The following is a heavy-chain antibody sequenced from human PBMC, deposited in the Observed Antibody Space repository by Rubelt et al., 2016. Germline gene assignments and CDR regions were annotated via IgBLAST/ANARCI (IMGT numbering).Heavy chain of an antibody. CDR1: GYTFTGYY. CDR3: ARGNSGYDYGLDY. Sequence: QVQLVQSGAEVKKPGASVKVSCKASGYTFTGYYMHWVRQAPGQGLEWMGWINPNSGGTNYAQKFKGRVTMTRDTSVSTADMELSRLTSDDTAVYYCARGNSGYDYGLDYWGQGTLVTVSS. D-gene: IGHD5-12*01. CDR2: INPNSGGT. J-gene: IGHJ4*02. V-gene: IGHV1-2*02.